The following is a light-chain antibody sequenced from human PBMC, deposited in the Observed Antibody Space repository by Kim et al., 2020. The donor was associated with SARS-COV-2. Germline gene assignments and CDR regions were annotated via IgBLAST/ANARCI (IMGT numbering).Light chain of an antibody. V-gene: IGLV3-21*04. CDR3: QVWDSSSDHSEM. CDR2: YDS. CDR1: NIGRKS. J-gene: IGLJ3*02. Sequence: SYELTQPPSVSVAPGKTARITCGGNNIGRKSVHWYQQKPGQAPVLVIYYDSDRPSGIPERFSGSNSGNTATLTISRVEAGDEADYYCQVWDSSSDHSEMFGGGTKLTVL.